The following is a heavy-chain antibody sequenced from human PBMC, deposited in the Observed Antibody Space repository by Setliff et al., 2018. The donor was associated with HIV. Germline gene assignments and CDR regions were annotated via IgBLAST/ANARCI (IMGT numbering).Heavy chain of an antibody. J-gene: IGHJ4*02. CDR1: GYRFSSYG. CDR3: AAMGGGVGPSSGVAFDY. V-gene: IGHV1-18*01. D-gene: IGHD2-8*02. Sequence: ASVKVSCKASGYRFSSYGITWVRHAPGQGLEWMGWINVHNGDTKFAQRFQDRLTMTTDTSTTTAYMDLRSLRSDDTAVYYCAAMGGGVGPSSGVAFDYWGQGILVTVSS. CDR2: INVHNGDT.